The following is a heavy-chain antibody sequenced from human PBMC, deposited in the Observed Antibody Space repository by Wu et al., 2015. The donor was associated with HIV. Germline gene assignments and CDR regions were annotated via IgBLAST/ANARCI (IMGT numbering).Heavy chain of an antibody. J-gene: IGHJ3*02. CDR2: IIPIFGTA. Sequence: QVQLVQSGAEVKEPGASVRVSCKASGSTFTYRYLHWVRQAPGQGLEWMGGIIPIFGTANYAQKFQGRVTITADESTSTAYMELSSLRSEDTAVYYCARDLAYDFRTSDAFDIWGQGTMVTVSS. CDR1: GSTFTYRY. D-gene: IGHD3-3*01. V-gene: IGHV1-69*01. CDR3: ARDLAYDFRTSDAFDI.